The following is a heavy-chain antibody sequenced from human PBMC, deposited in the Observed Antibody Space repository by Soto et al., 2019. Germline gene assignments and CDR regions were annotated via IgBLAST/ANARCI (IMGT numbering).Heavy chain of an antibody. D-gene: IGHD6-6*01. CDR1: GYTFTSYA. CDR2: INAGNGNT. CDR3: ARATLAPRPDEVVLDV. V-gene: IGHV1-3*01. Sequence: ASVKVSCKASGYTFTSYAMHWVRQAPGQRLEWMAWINAGNGNTKYSQKFQGRVTITRDTSASTAYMELRSLISEDTAVYYCARATLAPRPDEVVLDVSGKATTVTVSS. J-gene: IGHJ6*04.